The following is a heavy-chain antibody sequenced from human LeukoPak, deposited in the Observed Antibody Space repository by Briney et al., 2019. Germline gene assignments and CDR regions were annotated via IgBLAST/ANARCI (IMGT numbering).Heavy chain of an antibody. CDR2: FYHTGST. CDR3: ARSKYSSGWYDY. CDR1: GYSISSDYY. D-gene: IGHD6-19*01. J-gene: IGHJ4*02. Sequence: SETLSLTCTVSGYSISSDYYWGWIRQPPGKGLEWLGTFYHTGSTYYNPSLKSRVTISVDTSKNQFSLKLSSVTAADTAVYYCARSKYSSGWYDYWGQGTLVTVSS. V-gene: IGHV4-38-2*02.